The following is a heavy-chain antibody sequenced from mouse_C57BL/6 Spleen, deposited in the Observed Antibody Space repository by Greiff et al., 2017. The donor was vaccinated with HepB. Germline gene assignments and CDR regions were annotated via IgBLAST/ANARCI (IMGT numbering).Heavy chain of an antibody. CDR3: ARLDGWDYGV. CDR1: GFTFSSYG. J-gene: IGHJ1*03. Sequence: EVQVVESGGDLVKPGGSLKLSCAASGFTFSSYGMSWVRQTPDKRLEWVATISSGGSYTYYPDSVKGRFTISRDNAKNTLYLQMSSLKSEDTALYSCARLDGWDYGVWGTGITVTVAS. CDR2: ISSGGSYT. V-gene: IGHV5-6*01.